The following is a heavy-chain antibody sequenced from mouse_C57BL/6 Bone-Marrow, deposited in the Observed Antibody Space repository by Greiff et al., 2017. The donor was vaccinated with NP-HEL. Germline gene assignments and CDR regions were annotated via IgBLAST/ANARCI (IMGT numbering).Heavy chain of an antibody. J-gene: IGHJ1*03. CDR3: ASQGWDYGYFDV. CDR2: INPSNGGT. D-gene: IGHD1-1*02. V-gene: IGHV1-53*01. CDR1: GYTFTSYW. Sequence: VKLQQPGTELVKPGASVKLSCKASGYTFTSYWMHWVKQRPGQGLEWIGNINPSNGGTNYNEKFKSKATLTVDKSSSTAYMQLSSLTSEDSAVYYCASQGWDYGYFDVWGTGTTVTVSS.